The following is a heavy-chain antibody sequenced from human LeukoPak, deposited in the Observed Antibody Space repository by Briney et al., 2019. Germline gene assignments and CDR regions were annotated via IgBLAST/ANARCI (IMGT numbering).Heavy chain of an antibody. J-gene: IGHJ5*02. CDR2: IRSKDYGATT. CDR3: ARGHPYCGGDCYSS. V-gene: IGHV3-49*04. Sequence: PGRSLRLSCTASGFTFGDSAMGWVRQAPGKGLEWVGFIRSKDYGATTEYAASVEGRFTISRDDSKSIAYLQMNSLKTEDTAVYYCARGHPYCGGDCYSSWGQGTLVTVSS. CDR1: GFTFGDSA. D-gene: IGHD2-21*02.